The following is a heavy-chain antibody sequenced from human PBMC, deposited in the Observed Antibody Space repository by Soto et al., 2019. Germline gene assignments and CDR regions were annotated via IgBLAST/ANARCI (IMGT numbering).Heavy chain of an antibody. Sequence: SETLSLTCAVYGGSFSGYYWSWIRQPPGKGLEWIGEINHSGSTNYNPSLKSRVTISVDTSKNQFSLKLSSVTAADTAVYYCARQSGYSYGEFFDYWGQGTLLTVSS. D-gene: IGHD5-18*01. CDR2: INHSGST. J-gene: IGHJ4*02. CDR3: ARQSGYSYGEFFDY. CDR1: GGSFSGYY. V-gene: IGHV4-34*01.